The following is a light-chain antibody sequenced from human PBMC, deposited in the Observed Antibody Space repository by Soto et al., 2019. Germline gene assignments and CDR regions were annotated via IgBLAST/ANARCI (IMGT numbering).Light chain of an antibody. V-gene: IGKV2-28*01. CDR1: QSLLHSKGYNY. CDR2: LGS. CDR3: MQTLQSWT. J-gene: IGKJ1*01. Sequence: DIVMTQSPLSLPVTPGEPASISCRSSQSLLHSKGYNYLDWYLQKPGQSPQLLIYLGSNRASGVPDRFSGSGSGTDFTLEISRVEAEDVGVYYCMQTLQSWTFGQGTKVEIK.